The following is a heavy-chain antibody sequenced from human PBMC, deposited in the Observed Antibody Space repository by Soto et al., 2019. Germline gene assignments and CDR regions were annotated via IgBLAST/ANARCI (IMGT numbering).Heavy chain of an antibody. CDR1: GFTFSNAW. CDR2: IKSKTDGGTT. V-gene: IGHV3-15*01. CDR3: TTLETYYYDSSGYYVDY. J-gene: IGHJ4*02. Sequence: PGGSLRLSCEASGFTFSNAWMSWVREAPGKGLEWVGRIKSKTDGGTTDYAAPVKGRFTISRDDSKNTLYLQMNSLKTEDTAVYYCTTLETYYYDSSGYYVDYWGQGTLVTVSS. D-gene: IGHD3-22*01.